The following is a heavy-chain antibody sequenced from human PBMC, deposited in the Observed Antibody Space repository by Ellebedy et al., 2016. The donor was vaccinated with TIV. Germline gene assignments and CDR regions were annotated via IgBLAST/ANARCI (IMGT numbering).Heavy chain of an antibody. Sequence: MPSETLSLTCAVHGGSFSGYYWSWIRRPPGKGLEWIGEINHGGSTTYNPSLKSRVTISVDTSKNQFSLKLTSVTAADTAVYYCARRGGYYVVGWDYMDVWGKGTTVTVSS. V-gene: IGHV4-34*01. CDR3: ARRGGYYVVGWDYMDV. CDR1: GGSFSGYY. J-gene: IGHJ6*03. CDR2: INHGGST. D-gene: IGHD1-26*01.